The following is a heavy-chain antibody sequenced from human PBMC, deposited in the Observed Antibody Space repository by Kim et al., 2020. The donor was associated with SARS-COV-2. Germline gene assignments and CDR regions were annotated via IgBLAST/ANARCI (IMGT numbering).Heavy chain of an antibody. CDR3: AKDSDTPALLCFGVGFYY. J-gene: IGHJ6*01. V-gene: IGHV3-23*01. D-gene: IGHD3-10*01. Sequence: LSLTCAASGFTFSSYAMSWVRQAPGKGLEWVSAISGSGCSTYYADSLKGRFTISRDNSKNTLYPQMNSLRAEYTAVRSCAKDSDTPALLCFGVGFYY. CDR2: ISGSGCST. CDR1: GFTFSSYA.